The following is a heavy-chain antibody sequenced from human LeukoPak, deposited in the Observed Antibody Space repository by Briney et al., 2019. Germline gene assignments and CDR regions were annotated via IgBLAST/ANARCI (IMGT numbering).Heavy chain of an antibody. CDR3: ARYGSSSYFDP. D-gene: IGHD6-13*01. Sequence: ASVKVSCKASGYTFTAYYMHWVRQAPGQGLEWMGWINPNSGGTKYAQKFQGRVTMTRDTSISTAHMEVSRLTSDDTAVYYCARYGSSSYFDPWGQGTLVTVSS. CDR2: INPNSGGT. V-gene: IGHV1-2*02. J-gene: IGHJ5*02. CDR1: GYTFTAYY.